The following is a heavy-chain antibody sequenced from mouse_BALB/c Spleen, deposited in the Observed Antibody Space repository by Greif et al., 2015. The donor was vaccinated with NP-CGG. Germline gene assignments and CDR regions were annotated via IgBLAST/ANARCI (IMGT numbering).Heavy chain of an antibody. J-gene: IGHJ4*01. D-gene: IGHD5-5*01. Sequence: VQLKQSGAELVKPGASVKLSCTASGFNIKDTYMHWVKQRPEQGLEWIGRIDPANGNTKYDPKFQGKATITADTSSNTAYLQLSSLTSEDTAVYYCARSNYLYAMDYWGQGTSVTVSS. V-gene: IGHV14-3*02. CDR1: GFNIKDTY. CDR3: ARSNYLYAMDY. CDR2: IDPANGNT.